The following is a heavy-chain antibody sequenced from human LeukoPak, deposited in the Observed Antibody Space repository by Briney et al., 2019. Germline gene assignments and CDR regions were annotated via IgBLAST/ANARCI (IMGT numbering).Heavy chain of an antibody. V-gene: IGHV4-59*01. J-gene: IGHJ4*02. CDR1: GDSISSYY. CDR3: ARGPNYYDSSGYTYYFDY. D-gene: IGHD3-22*01. CDR2: IYYSGST. Sequence: SETLSLTCTVSGDSISSYYWSWIRQPPGKGLEWIGYIYYSGSTNYNPSLKSRVTISVDTSKNQFSLKLSSVTAADTAVYYCARGPNYYDSSGYTYYFDYWGQGTLVTVSS.